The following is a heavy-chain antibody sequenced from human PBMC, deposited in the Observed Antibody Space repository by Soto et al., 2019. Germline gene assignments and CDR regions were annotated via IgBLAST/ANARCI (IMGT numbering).Heavy chain of an antibody. CDR2: ISSSGSTI. CDR3: ARDLNHEYSGYFSYYYYMDV. D-gene: IGHD5-12*01. V-gene: IGHV3-11*01. CDR1: GFTFSNYY. Sequence: QVQLVESGGGLVKPGGSLRLSCAASGFTFSNYYMSWIRQAPGKGLEWVSYISSSGSTIYYADSGKGRFTISRDNAKNSLYLQMNSLRAEDTAVYYCARDLNHEYSGYFSYYYYMDVWGKGTTVIVSS. J-gene: IGHJ6*03.